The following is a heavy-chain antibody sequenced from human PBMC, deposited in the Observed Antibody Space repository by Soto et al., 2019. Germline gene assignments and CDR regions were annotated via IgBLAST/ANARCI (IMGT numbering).Heavy chain of an antibody. J-gene: IGHJ4*02. V-gene: IGHV2-70*11. CDR1: GFSLSTSGMC. CDR3: ARISRDSSSWFFDY. Sequence: SGPTLVNPTQTLTLTCTFSGFSLSTSGMCVSWIRQPPGKALEWLARIDWDDDKYYSTSLKTRLTISKDTSKNQVVLTMTNMDPVDTATYYCARISRDSSSWFFDYWGQGTLVTVSS. D-gene: IGHD6-13*01. CDR2: IDWDDDK.